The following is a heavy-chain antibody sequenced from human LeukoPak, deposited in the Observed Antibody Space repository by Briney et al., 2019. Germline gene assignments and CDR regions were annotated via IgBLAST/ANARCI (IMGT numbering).Heavy chain of an antibody. J-gene: IGHJ4*02. V-gene: IGHV3-11*04. CDR3: ARDYDFCPRE. CDR2: ISSSGTTM. Sequence: HPGGSLRLSCAASGFTFSNYYMSWIRQAPGKGLEWVSYISSSGTTMYYADSVKGRFIISRDNAKNSLFLQMNSLRAEDTAVYYCARDYDFCPREWGQGTLVTVSS. CDR1: GFTFSNYY. D-gene: IGHD3-3*01.